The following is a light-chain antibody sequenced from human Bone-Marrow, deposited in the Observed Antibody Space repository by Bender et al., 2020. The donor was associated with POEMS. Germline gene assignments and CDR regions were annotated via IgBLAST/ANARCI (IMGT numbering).Light chain of an antibody. CDR1: SSNIGTNS. CDR2: INN. V-gene: IGLV1-44*01. CDR3: AAWEDSLNGWV. J-gene: IGLJ3*02. Sequence: QSVLTQPHSASGTPGQRVTISCSGSSSNIGTNSVNWYQQLPGTAPKLLIYINNQRPSGVPDRFSGSKSGTSASLAISGLQSEDEADYYCAAWEDSLNGWVFGGGTKLTVL.